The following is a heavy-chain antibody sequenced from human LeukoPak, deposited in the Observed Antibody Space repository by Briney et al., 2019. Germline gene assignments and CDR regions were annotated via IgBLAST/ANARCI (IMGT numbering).Heavy chain of an antibody. CDR2: VNWNGGST. CDR1: GFSFDDYG. D-gene: IGHD3-22*01. J-gene: IGHJ6*03. V-gene: IGHV3-20*04. CDR3: ARRVSTMIVVVTHYYYYYMDV. Sequence: GGSLRLPCAASGFSFDDYGMSWVRHAPGKGLEWVSGVNWNGGSTGDADSVKGRFTISRDNAKNSLYLQMNSLRAEDTALYYCARRVSTMIVVVTHYYYYYMDVWGKGTTVTVSS.